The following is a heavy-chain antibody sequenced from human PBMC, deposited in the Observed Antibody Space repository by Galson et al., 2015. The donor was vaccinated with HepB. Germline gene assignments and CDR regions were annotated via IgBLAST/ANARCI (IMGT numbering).Heavy chain of an antibody. Sequence: SLRLSCAASGFTFSSYALHWVRRAPGKGLDWVAVISYDGSNKNYADSVKGRFTISRDESRNTLHLQMNSLRAEDTAIYYCARDKDPSRNWVDGLIYYGLAVWGQGTTVTVSS. CDR1: GFTFSSYA. D-gene: IGHD7-27*01. V-gene: IGHV3-30*04. CDR3: ARDKDPSRNWVDGLIYYGLAV. J-gene: IGHJ6*02. CDR2: ISYDGSNK.